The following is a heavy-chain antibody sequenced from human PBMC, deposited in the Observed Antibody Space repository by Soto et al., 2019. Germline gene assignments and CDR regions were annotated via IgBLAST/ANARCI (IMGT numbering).Heavy chain of an antibody. CDR2: IWYDGSNK. CDR1: GFTFSSYG. CDR3: XXXXXXXXHXVIDY. V-gene: IGHV3-33*01. Sequence: QVQLVESGGGVVQPGRSLRLSCAASGFTFSSYGMHWVRQAPGKGLEWVAVIWYDGSNKYYADSVKGRFTISRDNSKXXXXXXXXXXXXXXXXXXXXXXXXXXXXHXVIDYWGQGTLVTVSS. D-gene: IGHD2-8*01. J-gene: IGHJ4*02.